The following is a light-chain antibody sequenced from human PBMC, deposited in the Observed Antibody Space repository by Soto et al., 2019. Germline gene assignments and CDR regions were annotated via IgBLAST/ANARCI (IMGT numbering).Light chain of an antibody. J-gene: IGLJ1*01. CDR1: TSDVGGYNL. CDR2: EGT. Sequence: QSALTQPASVSGSPGQSITISCSGTTSDVGGYNLVSWYQQHTAKAPKLLIYEGTQRPSGVSSRFSGSKSGNTASLTISGLQAEDEADYYCCSYASSSSYVFGTGTKVIVL. V-gene: IGLV2-23*01. CDR3: CSYASSSSYV.